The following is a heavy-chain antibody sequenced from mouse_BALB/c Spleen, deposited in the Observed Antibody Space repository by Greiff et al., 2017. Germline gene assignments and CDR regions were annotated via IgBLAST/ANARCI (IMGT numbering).Heavy chain of an antibody. D-gene: IGHD2-4*01. CDR3: VRSGDYDVNYYAMDY. V-gene: IGHV10-1*02. CDR2: IRSKSNNYAT. J-gene: IGHJ4*01. CDR1: GFTFNTYA. Sequence: EVQLVESGGGLVQPKGSLKLSCAASGFTFNTYAMNWVRQAPGKGLEWVARIRSKSNNYATYYADSVKDRFTISRDDSQSMLYLQMNNLKTEDTAMYYCVRSGDYDVNYYAMDYWGQGTSVTVSS.